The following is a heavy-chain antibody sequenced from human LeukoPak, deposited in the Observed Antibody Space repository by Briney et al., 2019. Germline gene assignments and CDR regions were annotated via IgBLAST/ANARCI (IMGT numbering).Heavy chain of an antibody. Sequence: GGSLRLSCAASGFTFSSYAMSWVRQAPGKGLEWVSVISGSGGSTYYADSVKGRFTISRDNSKNTLYLQMNSLRAEDTAVYYCAKARGYSYGFSADYRGQGTLVTVSS. V-gene: IGHV3-23*01. CDR1: GFTFSSYA. CDR3: AKARGYSYGFSADY. CDR2: ISGSGGST. D-gene: IGHD5-18*01. J-gene: IGHJ4*02.